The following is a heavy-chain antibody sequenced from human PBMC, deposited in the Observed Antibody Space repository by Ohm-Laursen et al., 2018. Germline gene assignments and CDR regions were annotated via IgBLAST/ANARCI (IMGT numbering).Heavy chain of an antibody. Sequence: SLRLSCAASGFTFSTYGMHWVRQAPGKGLEWVAVIWYDGSNKYYADSVKGRFTISRDNAKNSLYLQMNSLRAEDTAVYYCAGLDEGYWGQGTLVTVSS. CDR3: AGLDEGY. J-gene: IGHJ4*02. D-gene: IGHD1-1*01. CDR1: GFTFSTYG. CDR2: IWYDGSNK. V-gene: IGHV3-33*03.